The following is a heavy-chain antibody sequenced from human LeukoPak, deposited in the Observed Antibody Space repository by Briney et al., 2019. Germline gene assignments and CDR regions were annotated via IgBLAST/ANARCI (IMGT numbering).Heavy chain of an antibody. D-gene: IGHD4-17*01. CDR3: ARDVPGASPDYGDYPYYFDY. CDR2: INPNSGGT. CDR1: GYTFTGYY. Sequence: ASVKVSCKASGYTFTGYYMHWVRQAPGQGLEWMGRINPNSGGTNYAQKFQGRVTMTRDTSISTAYMELRSLRSDDTAVYYCARDVPGASPDYGDYPYYFDYWGQGTLVTVSS. J-gene: IGHJ4*02. V-gene: IGHV1-2*06.